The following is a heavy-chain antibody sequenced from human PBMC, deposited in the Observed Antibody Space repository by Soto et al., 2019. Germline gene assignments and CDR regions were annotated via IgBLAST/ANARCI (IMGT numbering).Heavy chain of an antibody. CDR1: GFTFSDSA. D-gene: IGHD2-2*01. V-gene: IGHV3-73*02. CDR3: TSPSSRAYWTSTSCLDV. Sequence: EVQLVESGGGLVQPGGSLKLSCAASGFTFSDSAIHWVRQASGKGLEWVGRIRSKPNSYATAYAESVRGRFTISRDDSKSTAYLQMNSLKTEDTAVYYCTSPSSRAYWTSTSCLDVWGQGTTVTVSS. CDR2: IRSKPNSYAT. J-gene: IGHJ6*02.